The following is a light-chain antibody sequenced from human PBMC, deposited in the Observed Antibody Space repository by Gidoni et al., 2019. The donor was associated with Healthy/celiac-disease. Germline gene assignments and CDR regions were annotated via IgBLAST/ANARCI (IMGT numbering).Light chain of an antibody. Sequence: DIQMTQSPSSLSASVGDRVTITCRASQSISSYLNWYQQKPGKAPKLLIYAASSLQRGVPSRFSDSGSGTDFTRTISSLQPEDFATYYCQQSYSTPQLFGPGTKVDIK. CDR2: AAS. V-gene: IGKV1-39*01. CDR1: QSISSY. J-gene: IGKJ3*01. CDR3: QQSYSTPQL.